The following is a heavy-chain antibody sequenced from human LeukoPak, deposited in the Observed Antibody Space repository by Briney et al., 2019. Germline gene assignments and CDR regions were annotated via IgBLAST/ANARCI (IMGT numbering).Heavy chain of an antibody. Sequence: SETLSLTCAVSGVSITSDTYCWSWIRQPPGKGLEWIGYILHSGSTYFNPSLKSRVTISIDTSKSQFSLKLSSVTAADTAVYYCARTRDFWSGYFDYWGQGTLVTVSS. CDR2: ILHSGST. CDR3: ARTRDFWSGYFDY. J-gene: IGHJ4*02. D-gene: IGHD3-3*01. CDR1: GVSITSDTYC. V-gene: IGHV4-30-2*01.